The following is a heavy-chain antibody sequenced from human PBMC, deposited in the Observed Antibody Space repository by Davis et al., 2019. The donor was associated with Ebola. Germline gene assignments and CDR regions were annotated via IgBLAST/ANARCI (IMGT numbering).Heavy chain of an antibody. CDR1: GDSVSSAG. J-gene: IGHJ6*04. Sequence: LRLSCAISGDSVSSAGWNWIRQSPSRGLEWLGRTYYKSKWYNDYAVSVKSRITINPDTSKNQFSLQLNSVTPDDTAVYYCARGGLRGGMDVWGEGTTVNVSS. D-gene: IGHD5-18*01. V-gene: IGHV6-1*01. CDR2: TYYKSKWYN. CDR3: ARGGLRGGMDV.